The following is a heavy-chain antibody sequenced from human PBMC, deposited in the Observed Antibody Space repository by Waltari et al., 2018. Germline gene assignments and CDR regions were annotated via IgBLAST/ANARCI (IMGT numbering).Heavy chain of an antibody. CDR3: AHFSYRGSRLLDH. J-gene: IGHJ4*02. Sequence: QITLKESGPTLVKPTQTLTLPCSLPGFSISTNGVAVGWIRQPPGKALESLSIVYWDDDKLYSPSLRDRITITKDTYKNQVVLTMTNMDPVDTATYFCAHFSYRGSRLLDHWGQGAPVTVSS. V-gene: IGHV2-5*02. CDR1: GFSISTNGVA. CDR2: VYWDDDK. D-gene: IGHD1-26*01.